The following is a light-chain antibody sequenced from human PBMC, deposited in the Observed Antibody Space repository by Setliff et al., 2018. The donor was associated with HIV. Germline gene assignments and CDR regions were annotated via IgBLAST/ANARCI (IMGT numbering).Light chain of an antibody. V-gene: IGLV2-14*03. CDR2: DVS. Sequence: QSALAQPASVSGSPGQSITISCTGASSDVGGYSFVSWYQRHPGKAPKLMIYDVSYRPSGVSDRFSGSKSGNTASLTISGLQAEDEADYYCSSYTSSTPLYVFGTGTKVTVL. J-gene: IGLJ1*01. CDR1: SSDVGGYSF. CDR3: SSYTSSTPLYV.